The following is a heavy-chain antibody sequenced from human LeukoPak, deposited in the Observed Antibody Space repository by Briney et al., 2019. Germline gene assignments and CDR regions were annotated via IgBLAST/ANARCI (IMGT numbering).Heavy chain of an antibody. V-gene: IGHV3-33*01. CDR1: GFXFSSYG. CDR2: IWYDGSNK. Sequence: GGSLRLSCAASGFXFSSYGIHWVRQAPGKGLEWVAVIWYDGSNKYYADSVKGRFTISRDNSKNTLYLQMNSLRAEDTAVYYCARELIAVAGTGWFDPWGQGTLVTVSS. J-gene: IGHJ5*02. CDR3: ARELIAVAGTGWFDP. D-gene: IGHD6-19*01.